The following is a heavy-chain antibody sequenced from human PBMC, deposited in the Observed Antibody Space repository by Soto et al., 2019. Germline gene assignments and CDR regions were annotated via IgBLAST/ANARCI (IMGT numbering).Heavy chain of an antibody. V-gene: IGHV6-1*01. Sequence: TLSLTCAISGDSVSSNSAAWNWIRQSPSRGLEWLGRTYYRSKWYNDYAVSVKSRITINPDTSKNQFSLQLNSVTPEDTAVYYCARDFRGLTVTGEGRYYYCGMDFSGQGTTVTVS. D-gene: IGHD1-20*01. J-gene: IGHJ6*02. CDR1: GDSVSSNSAA. CDR2: TYYRSKWYN. CDR3: ARDFRGLTVTGEGRYYYCGMDF.